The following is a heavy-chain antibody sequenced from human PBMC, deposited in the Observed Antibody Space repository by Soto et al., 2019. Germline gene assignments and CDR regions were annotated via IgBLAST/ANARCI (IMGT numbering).Heavy chain of an antibody. CDR3: ARDPFDYDILTGYYKYYYYGMDV. CDR2: IIPIFGTA. Sequence: GASVKVSCKASGGTFSSYAISWVRQAPGQGLEWMGGIIPIFGTANYAQKFQGRVTITADESTSTAYMELSSLRSEDTAVYYCARDPFDYDILTGYYKYYYYGMDVWGQGTTVTVSS. CDR1: GGTFSSYA. J-gene: IGHJ6*02. D-gene: IGHD3-9*01. V-gene: IGHV1-69*13.